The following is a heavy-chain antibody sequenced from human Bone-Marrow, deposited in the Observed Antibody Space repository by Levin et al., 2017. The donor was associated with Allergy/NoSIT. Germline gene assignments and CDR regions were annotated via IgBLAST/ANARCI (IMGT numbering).Heavy chain of an antibody. Sequence: SETLSLTCTLSGGSLSSSSYYWGWVRQTPGKGLEWIGSRFYGGNTYYNPSLGGRVTIAADTSKNQFSLPLSSVTAADTAVYYCKRPQAGRYMDVWGKGATVTVSS. J-gene: IGHJ6*03. CDR2: RFYGGNT. CDR3: KRPQAGRYMDV. V-gene: IGHV4-39*01. D-gene: IGHD6-25*01. CDR1: GGSLSSSSYY.